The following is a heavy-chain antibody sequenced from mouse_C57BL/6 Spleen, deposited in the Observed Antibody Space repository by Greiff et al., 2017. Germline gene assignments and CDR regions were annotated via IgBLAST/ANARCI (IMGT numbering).Heavy chain of an antibody. CDR1: GYTFTSYW. CDR3: ARTVYYDYDDAMDY. Sequence: VQLQQPGAELVKPGASVKLSCKASGYTFTSYWMHWVKQRPGQGLEWIGMIHPNSGSTNYNEKFKSKATLTVDKSSSTAYMQLSRLTSEDAAVYYCARTVYYDYDDAMDYWGQGTSVTVSS. J-gene: IGHJ4*01. V-gene: IGHV1-64*01. CDR2: IHPNSGST. D-gene: IGHD2-4*01.